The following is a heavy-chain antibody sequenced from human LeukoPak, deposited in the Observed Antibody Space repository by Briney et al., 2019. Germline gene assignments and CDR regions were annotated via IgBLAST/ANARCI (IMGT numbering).Heavy chain of an antibody. CDR3: ARDIYDDSGYFRRGLDY. D-gene: IGHD3-22*01. CDR1: GFTFSDYS. CDR2: ISTTSGYI. V-gene: IGHV3-21*01. Sequence: PGGSLRLSCAASGFTFSDYSMNWVRQAPGKGLEWVSSISTTSGYIYYADSVKGRFTISRDNAKNSLYLQMNSLRADDTAVYFCARDIYDDSGYFRRGLDYWGQGILVTVSS. J-gene: IGHJ4*02.